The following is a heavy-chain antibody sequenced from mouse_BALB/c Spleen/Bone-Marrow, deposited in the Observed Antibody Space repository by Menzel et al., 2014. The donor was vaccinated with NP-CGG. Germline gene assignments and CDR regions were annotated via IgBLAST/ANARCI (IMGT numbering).Heavy chain of an antibody. D-gene: IGHD4-1*01. V-gene: IGHV1-54*01. J-gene: IGHJ4*01. CDR3: ARCLTGTSAMDY. Sequence: VQLQQSGAELVRPGTSVKVSCKASGYAFTNYLIEWVKQRPGQGLEWIGVINPGSGGTNYNEKFKAKATLTADKSSSTAYRQLSSLTSEDSAVYFGARCLTGTSAMDYGGQGTSVTVSS. CDR2: INPGSGGT. CDR1: GYAFTNYL.